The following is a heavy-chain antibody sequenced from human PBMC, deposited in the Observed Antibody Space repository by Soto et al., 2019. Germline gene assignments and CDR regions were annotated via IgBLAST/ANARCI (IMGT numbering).Heavy chain of an antibody. CDR1: GGSISSGDYY. D-gene: IGHD3-3*02. Sequence: PSETLSLTCTVSGGSISSGDYYWSWIRQPPGKGLEWIGYIYYSGSTYYNPSLKSRVTISVDTSKNQFSLKLSSVTAADTAVYYCARDSQGLAWFDPWGQGTLVTV. J-gene: IGHJ5*02. V-gene: IGHV4-30-4*01. CDR3: ARDSQGLAWFDP. CDR2: IYYSGST.